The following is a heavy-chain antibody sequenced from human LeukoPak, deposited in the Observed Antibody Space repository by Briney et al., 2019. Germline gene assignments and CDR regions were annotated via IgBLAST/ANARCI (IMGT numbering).Heavy chain of an antibody. Sequence: ASVKVSCKVSGYTLTELSMHWVRQAPGKGLEWMGGFDPEDGETIYAQKFQGRVTITTDESTSTPYMELRSLRSDDTAVYYCARNSDTAMVPDYWGQGTLVTVSS. V-gene: IGHV1-24*01. CDR1: GYTLTELS. CDR2: FDPEDGET. CDR3: ARNSDTAMVPDY. D-gene: IGHD5-18*01. J-gene: IGHJ4*02.